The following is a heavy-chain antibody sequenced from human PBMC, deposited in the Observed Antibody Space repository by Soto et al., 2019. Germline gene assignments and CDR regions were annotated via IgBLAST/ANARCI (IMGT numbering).Heavy chain of an antibody. J-gene: IGHJ6*03. Sequence: GGSLRLSCAASGFTFSSYGMHWVRQAPGKGLEWVAVISYDGSNKYYADYVKGRFTISRDNSKNTLYLQMNSLRAEDTAVYYCAKMIVATADYYYYYYMDVWGKGTTVTVSS. CDR2: ISYDGSNK. CDR1: GFTFSSYG. V-gene: IGHV3-30*18. D-gene: IGHD5-12*01. CDR3: AKMIVATADYYYYYYMDV.